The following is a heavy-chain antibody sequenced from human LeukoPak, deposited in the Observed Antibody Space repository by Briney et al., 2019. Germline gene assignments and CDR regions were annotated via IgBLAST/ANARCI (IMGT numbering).Heavy chain of an antibody. Sequence: SETLSLTCSASGGSIRNYYWTWIRQPPGKGLEWIGHVSNSGSTNYNPSLKSRVTISIDTSKKHFSLKLSSVTAADTAVYYCASRAYYDSSGLDYWGQGILVTVSS. V-gene: IGHV4-59*08. D-gene: IGHD3-22*01. CDR2: VSNSGST. J-gene: IGHJ4*02. CDR1: GGSIRNYY. CDR3: ASRAYYDSSGLDY.